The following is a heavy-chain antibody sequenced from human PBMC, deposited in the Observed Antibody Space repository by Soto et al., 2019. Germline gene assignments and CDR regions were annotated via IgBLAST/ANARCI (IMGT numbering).Heavy chain of an antibody. Sequence: GGSLRLSCAASGFTFSSYSMNWVRQAPGKGLEWVSYISSSSSTIYYADSVKGRFTISRDNAKNSLYLQMNSLRAEDTAVYYCAKDPGPYYDYVWGSLSAFDIWGQGTMVTVSS. V-gene: IGHV3-48*01. CDR1: GFTFSSYS. D-gene: IGHD3-16*01. CDR2: ISSSSSTI. J-gene: IGHJ3*02. CDR3: AKDPGPYYDYVWGSLSAFDI.